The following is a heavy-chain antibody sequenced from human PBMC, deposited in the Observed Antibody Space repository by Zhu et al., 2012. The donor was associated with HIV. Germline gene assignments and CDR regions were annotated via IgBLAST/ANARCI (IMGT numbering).Heavy chain of an antibody. V-gene: IGHV4-38-2*01. CDR1: GYSISSGYY. CDR2: IYHSGST. J-gene: IGHJ4*01. Sequence: QVQLEESGPGLVKPSETLSLTCGVSGYSISSGYYWGWIRQPPGKGLEWIGTIYHSGSTYYNPSLKSRVIISVDTSKNHFSLKLNSVTAAGTALYYCASQVTGVRGVVDY. D-gene: IGHD3-10*01. CDR3: ASQVTGVRGVVDY.